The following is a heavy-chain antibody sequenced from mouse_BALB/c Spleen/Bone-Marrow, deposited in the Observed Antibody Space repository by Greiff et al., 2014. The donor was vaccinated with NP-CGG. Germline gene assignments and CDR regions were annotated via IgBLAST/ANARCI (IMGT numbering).Heavy chain of an antibody. CDR1: GFNIKDTY. V-gene: IGHV14-3*02. Sequence: DVHLVESGAELVKPGASVKLSCTASGFNIKDTYMHWVKQRPEQGLEWIGRIDPANGNTKYDPKFRGKATITADTSSNTAYLQLSSLTSEDTAIYYCATYYYGSSWGFAYWGQGTLVTVSA. CDR3: ATYYYGSSWGFAY. CDR2: IDPANGNT. J-gene: IGHJ3*01. D-gene: IGHD1-1*01.